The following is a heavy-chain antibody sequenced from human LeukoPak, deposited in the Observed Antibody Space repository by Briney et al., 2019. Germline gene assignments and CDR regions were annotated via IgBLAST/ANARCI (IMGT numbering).Heavy chain of an antibody. CDR3: AKDLRWLQTQPPEIGY. CDR2: IWYDGSNK. D-gene: IGHD5-24*01. J-gene: IGHJ4*02. Sequence: GGSLRLSCAASGFTFSSYGMHWVRQAPGKGLDWVAVIWYDGSNKYYADSVKGRFTISRDNSKNTLYLQMNSLRAEDTAVYYCAKDLRWLQTQPPEIGYWGQGTLVTASS. CDR1: GFTFSSYG. V-gene: IGHV3-33*06.